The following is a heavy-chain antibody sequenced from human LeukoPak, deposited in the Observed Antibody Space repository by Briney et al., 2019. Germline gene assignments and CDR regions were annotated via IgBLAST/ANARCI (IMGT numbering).Heavy chain of an antibody. CDR2: IWYDGSNK. CDR3: AREGAGYSPFDY. CDR1: GFTFSSYG. D-gene: IGHD3-9*01. V-gene: IGHV3-33*01. J-gene: IGHJ4*02. Sequence: GGSLRLSCAASGFTFSSYGMHWVRQAPGKGLEWVAVIWYDGSNKYYADSVKGRFTISRDNSKNTLYLQMNSLRAEDTAVYYCAREGAGYSPFDYWGQGTLVTGSS.